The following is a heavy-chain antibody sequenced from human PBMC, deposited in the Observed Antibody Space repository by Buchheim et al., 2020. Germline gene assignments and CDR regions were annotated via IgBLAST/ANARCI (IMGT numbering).Heavy chain of an antibody. J-gene: IGHJ4*02. CDR1: GFTVSSTY. Sequence: EVQVVESGGDLVQPGGSLRLSCAASGFTVSSTYMSWIRQAPGKGLEWVSLIYSGGTTYYADSVKGRFTISRDKSKNTVDLQMNSLRVEDTAVYYCARGSTSGWFEVDHWGQGTL. V-gene: IGHV3-66*01. CDR3: ARGSTSGWFEVDH. D-gene: IGHD6-19*01. CDR2: IYSGGTT.